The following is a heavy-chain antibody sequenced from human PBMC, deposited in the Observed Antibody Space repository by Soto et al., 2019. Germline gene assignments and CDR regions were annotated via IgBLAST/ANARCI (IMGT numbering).Heavy chain of an antibody. J-gene: IGHJ4*02. CDR2: ISGSGGST. D-gene: IGHD7-27*01. V-gene: IGHV3-23*01. Sequence: GGSLRLSCAASGFTFSSYAMSWVRQAPGKGLEWVSAISGSGGSTYYADSVKGRFTISRDNSKNTLYLQMNSLRAEDTAVYYCAKDVDNWGWGYYFDYWGQGTLVTVSS. CDR3: AKDVDNWGWGYYFDY. CDR1: GFTFSSYA.